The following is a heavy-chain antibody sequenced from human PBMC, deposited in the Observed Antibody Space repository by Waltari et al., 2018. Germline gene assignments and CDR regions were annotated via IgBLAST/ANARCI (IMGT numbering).Heavy chain of an antibody. CDR1: GCPLSSSSHY. CDR2: IFYSGST. V-gene: IGHV4-39*02. Sequence: QLQLQESGPGLVKPSETLSLPCPVPGCPLSSSSHYGGWCGQPPGKGLEWIGSIFYSGSTYYNPSLKSRVTISVDTSKNQFSLKLSSVTAADTAVYYCARDSTVTTLGIDIWGQGTMVTVSS. J-gene: IGHJ3*02. D-gene: IGHD4-17*01. CDR3: ARDSTVTTLGIDI.